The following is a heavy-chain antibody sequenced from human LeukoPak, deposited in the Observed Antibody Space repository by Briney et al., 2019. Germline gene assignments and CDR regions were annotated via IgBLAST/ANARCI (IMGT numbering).Heavy chain of an antibody. J-gene: IGHJ4*02. V-gene: IGHV1-2*06. Sequence: ASVKVSCKASGYTFTGYYMHWVRQAPGQGLEWMGRINPNSGGTNYAQKFHGRVTMTRDTSISTAYMELSRLRSDDTAVYYCARDGYGDYVCAYWGQGTLVTVSS. D-gene: IGHD4-17*01. CDR2: INPNSGGT. CDR3: ARDGYGDYVCAY. CDR1: GYTFTGYY.